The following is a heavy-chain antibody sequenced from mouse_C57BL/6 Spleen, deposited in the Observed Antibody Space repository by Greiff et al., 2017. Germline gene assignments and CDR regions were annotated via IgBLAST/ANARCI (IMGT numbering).Heavy chain of an antibody. CDR1: GFNIKDDY. Sequence: VQLQQSGAELVRPGASVKLSCTASGFNIKDDYMHWVKQRPEQGLEWIGWIVPENGDTEYASKFPGKATITADTSSNTAYLQLSSLTSEDTAVYYCTRIYYYGSTHGGGAMDYWGQGTSVTVSS. D-gene: IGHD1-1*01. J-gene: IGHJ4*01. V-gene: IGHV14-4*01. CDR3: TRIYYYGSTHGGGAMDY. CDR2: IVPENGDT.